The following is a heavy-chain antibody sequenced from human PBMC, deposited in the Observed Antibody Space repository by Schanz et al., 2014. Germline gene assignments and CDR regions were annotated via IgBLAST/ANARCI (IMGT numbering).Heavy chain of an antibody. CDR1: GGTFSSST. D-gene: IGHD3-9*01. J-gene: IGHJ6*02. V-gene: IGHV1-18*01. CDR3: AKVDRTRYYAMDV. CDR2: ISVYHGHT. Sequence: QVQLVQSGAEVKKPGSSVKVSCKASGGTFSSSTLTWVRQAPGQGLEWMGWISVYHGHTNYAEKVHGRVTMTTDTSTSTAYMEVSGLRSEDTAVYYCAKVDRTRYYAMDVWGQGTTVTVSS.